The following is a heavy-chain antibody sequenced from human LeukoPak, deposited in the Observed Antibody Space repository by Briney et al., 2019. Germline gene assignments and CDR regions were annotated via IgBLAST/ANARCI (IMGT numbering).Heavy chain of an antibody. D-gene: IGHD4-17*01. CDR1: GFTFSDYY. J-gene: IGHJ4*02. CDR2: INNGRT. V-gene: IGHV3-23*01. Sequence: PGGSLRLSCAASGFTFSDYYMSWIRQAPGKGLEWVSAINNGRTYYADSVKGRFTISRDNSKNTLYLQMDSLRAEDTAVYYCAKEQVYGDGGKMCFDYWGQGTLVTVSS. CDR3: AKEQVYGDGGKMCFDY.